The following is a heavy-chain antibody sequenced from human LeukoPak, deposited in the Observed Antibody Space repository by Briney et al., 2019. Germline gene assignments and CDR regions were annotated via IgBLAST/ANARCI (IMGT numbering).Heavy chain of an antibody. CDR2: LYLNDDK. CDR1: RVSLRTGGGG. J-gene: IGHJ5*02. CDR3: AHRRDFWSGYLNWFDT. V-gene: IGHV2-5*01. D-gene: IGHD3-3*01. Sequence: ESGPTLVKLTQPRTLTCTFSRVSLRTGGGGVGWMRQPPEKALEWLALLYLNDDKRYNPSLKSRLTITKDTSKNQVVLTMTHMDPVDTATYYCAHRRDFWSGYLNWFDTWGQGTLVTVSS.